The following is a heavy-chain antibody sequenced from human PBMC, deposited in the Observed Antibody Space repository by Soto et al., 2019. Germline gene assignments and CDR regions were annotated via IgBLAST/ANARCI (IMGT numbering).Heavy chain of an antibody. J-gene: IGHJ6*02. Sequence: GGSLRLSCAASGFPLSTYGMTWFRRAPVNGLEWVSAITGTGGNTYYVDSVKGRFTSSRDKSKNMLYLQMNSLRVEDTAVYYCARIRGYWYGLDVWGQGTTVTVSS. CDR2: ITGTGGNT. CDR1: GFPLSTYG. V-gene: IGHV3-23*01. CDR3: ARIRGYWYGLDV.